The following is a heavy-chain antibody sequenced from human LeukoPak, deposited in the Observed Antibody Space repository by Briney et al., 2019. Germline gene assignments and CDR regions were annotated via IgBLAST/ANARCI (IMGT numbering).Heavy chain of an antibody. J-gene: IGHJ4*02. CDR1: GFDLSTYE. Sequence: PGGSLRLSCAASGFDLSTYEMNWVRQAPGKGLEWVSYISSSGSTIYYADSVKGRFTISRDNAKNSLYLQMNSLRAEDTAVYYCARSYSLTAMVPFDCWGQGTLVTVSS. D-gene: IGHD5-18*01. CDR3: ARSYSLTAMVPFDC. V-gene: IGHV3-48*03. CDR2: ISSSGSTI.